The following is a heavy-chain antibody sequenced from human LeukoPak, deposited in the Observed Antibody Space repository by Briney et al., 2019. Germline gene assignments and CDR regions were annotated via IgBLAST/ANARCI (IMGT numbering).Heavy chain of an antibody. D-gene: IGHD3-22*01. J-gene: IGHJ4*02. CDR1: GFAFSSYA. CDR2: ISGSGDNT. V-gene: IGHV3-23*01. CDR3: AKGSYYDSSGSFYFDY. Sequence: GGSLRLSCAASGFAFSSYAMSWVRQAPGKGLEWVSAISGSGDNTYYADSVKGRFTISRDNSKNTLYVQVNSLGTEDTAAYYCAKGSYYDSSGSFYFDYWGQGTLVTVSS.